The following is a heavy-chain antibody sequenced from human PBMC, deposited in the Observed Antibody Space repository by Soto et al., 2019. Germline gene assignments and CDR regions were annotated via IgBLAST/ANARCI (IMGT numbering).Heavy chain of an antibody. D-gene: IGHD2-15*01. CDR2: INTGNGNT. CDR3: ARPYCSGGDCYLSYFDY. Sequence: ASVKVSCKASGYTFTTYPIHWVRQAPGQSLEWMGWINTGNGNTRYSQKFQGRVTITRDTSASTAYMELSSLRSEDTAIYYCARPYCSGGDCYLSYFDYSGQAARVTVSS. CDR1: GYTFTTYP. J-gene: IGHJ4*02. V-gene: IGHV1-3*04.